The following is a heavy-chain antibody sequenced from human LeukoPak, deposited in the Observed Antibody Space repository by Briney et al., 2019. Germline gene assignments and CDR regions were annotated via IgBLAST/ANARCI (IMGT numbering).Heavy chain of an antibody. CDR1: GGSISSYY. Sequence: SETLCLTCTVSGGSISSYYWSWIRQPPGKGLEWIGYIYYSGSTNYNPSPKSRVTTSVDTSKNQFSLKLSSVTAADTAVYYCARTVCSSTSCWFDYWGQGNLDTVSS. CDR3: ARTVCSSTSCWFDY. V-gene: IGHV4-59*01. J-gene: IGHJ4*02. D-gene: IGHD2-2*01. CDR2: IYYSGST.